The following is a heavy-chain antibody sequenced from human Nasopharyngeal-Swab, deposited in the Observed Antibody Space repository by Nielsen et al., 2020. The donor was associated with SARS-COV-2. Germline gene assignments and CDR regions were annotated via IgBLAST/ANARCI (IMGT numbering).Heavy chain of an antibody. CDR3: ARVYSVAGGDDY. CDR1: GFTFSSYG. V-gene: IGHV3-33*01. J-gene: IGHJ4*02. Sequence: GESLKISCAASGFTFSSYGTHWVRQAPGKGLEWVAVIWYDGSNKYYADSVKGRFTISRDNSKNTLYLQMNSLRAEDTAVYYCARVYSVAGGDDYWGQGTLVTVSS. D-gene: IGHD6-19*01. CDR2: IWYDGSNK.